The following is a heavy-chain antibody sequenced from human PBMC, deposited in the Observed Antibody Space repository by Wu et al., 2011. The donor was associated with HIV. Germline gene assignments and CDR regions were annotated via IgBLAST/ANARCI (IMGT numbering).Heavy chain of an antibody. Sequence: VQLVQSGAEVKKPGTAVKVSCKVSGYTFTDYYMHWVRQAPGGGLEWMGLVNPEDGDTLYAEKFQGRVTITADTSTDTAHMELTTLRSEDTATYFCASLQQIVPDYEDTSGLAAFDVXGQGTLVTVSS. CDR1: GYTFTDYY. V-gene: IGHV1-69-2*01. J-gene: IGHJ3*01. CDR3: ASLQQIVPDYEDTSGLAAFDV. CDR2: VNPEDGDT. D-gene: IGHD3-22*01.